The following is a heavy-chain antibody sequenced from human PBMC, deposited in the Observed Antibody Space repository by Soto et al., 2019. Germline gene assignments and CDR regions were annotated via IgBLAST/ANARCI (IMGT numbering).Heavy chain of an antibody. CDR3: ANGGRKKYYMDV. D-gene: IGHD3-16*01. Sequence: GGSLRLSCAASGFTFDDYAMHWVRQAPGKGLEWVSGISWNSGSIGYADSVKGRFTISRDNAKNSLYLQMNSLRAEDTALYYCANGGRKKYYMDVWGKGTTVTVSS. CDR1: GFTFDDYA. CDR2: ISWNSGSI. V-gene: IGHV3-9*01. J-gene: IGHJ6*03.